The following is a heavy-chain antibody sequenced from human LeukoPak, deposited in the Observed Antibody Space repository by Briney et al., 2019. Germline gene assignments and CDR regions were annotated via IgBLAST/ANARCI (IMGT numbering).Heavy chain of an antibody. Sequence: PGGSLRLSCAASGFTFSGYVMSWVRQAPGKGLEWVSSISTSGGNTYYADSVKGRFTISRDTSKNTLYLQMNSLRAEDTAVYYCAKIPSRVVVTATPWGQGTLVTVSS. J-gene: IGHJ5*02. V-gene: IGHV3-23*01. CDR1: GFTFSGYV. D-gene: IGHD2-21*02. CDR2: ISTSGGNT. CDR3: AKIPSRVVVTATP.